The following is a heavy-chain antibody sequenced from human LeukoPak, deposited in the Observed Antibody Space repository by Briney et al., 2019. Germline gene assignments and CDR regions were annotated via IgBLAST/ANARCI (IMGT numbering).Heavy chain of an antibody. Sequence: SETLSLTCTMSGGSFSSDYWNWIRQPPGKGLEWIGYIFHSGTTNYNPSLKSRVTISVDTSKNHCSLRLSSVTAADTAVYYCARQAGFDAFDIWGQGTMVTVSS. D-gene: IGHD6-19*01. V-gene: IGHV4-59*08. CDR3: ARQAGFDAFDI. CDR2: IFHSGTT. J-gene: IGHJ3*02. CDR1: GGSFSSDY.